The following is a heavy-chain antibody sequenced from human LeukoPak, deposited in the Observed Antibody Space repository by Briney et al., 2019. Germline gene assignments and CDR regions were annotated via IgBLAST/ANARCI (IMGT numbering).Heavy chain of an antibody. CDR2: ISYDGSNK. CDR1: GXTFSSYG. Sequence: GRSLRLSCAASGXTFSSYGMHWVRQAPGKGQEWVAVISYDGSNKYYADSVKGRFTISRDNSKNTLYLQMNSLRAEDTAVYYCARPRGAAAGTFGFDPWGQGTLVTVSS. J-gene: IGHJ5*02. CDR3: ARPRGAAAGTFGFDP. D-gene: IGHD6-13*01. V-gene: IGHV3-30*03.